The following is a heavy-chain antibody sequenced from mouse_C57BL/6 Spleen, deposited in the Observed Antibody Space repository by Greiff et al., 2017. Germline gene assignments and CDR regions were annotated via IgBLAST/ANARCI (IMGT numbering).Heavy chain of an antibody. J-gene: IGHJ2*01. CDR1: GFTFSDYG. D-gene: IGHD4-1*01. V-gene: IGHV5-17*01. CDR3: ARRSNCAFDY. CDR2: ISSGSSTI. Sequence: EVKLVESGGGLVKPGGSLKLSCAASGFTFSDYGMHWVRQAPEKGLEWVAYISSGSSTIYYADTVKGRFTISRDNAKNTLFLQMNSLRSEDTAMYYCARRSNCAFDYWGQGTTLTVSS.